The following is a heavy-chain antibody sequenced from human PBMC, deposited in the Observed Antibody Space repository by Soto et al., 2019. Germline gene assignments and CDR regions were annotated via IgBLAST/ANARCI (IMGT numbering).Heavy chain of an antibody. V-gene: IGHV1-8*01. CDR2: MNPNSCNT. Sequence: QVQLVQSGAEVKKPGASVKDSCKASGYTFTSYDINWVRQATGQGLEWMGWMNPNSCNTGDAQKIQGRVTMTRNTSISTAYLELISLRSEDTAVYYCARTLYGDNVDYWGQGTLVTFSS. D-gene: IGHD4-17*01. CDR1: GYTFTSYD. CDR3: ARTLYGDNVDY. J-gene: IGHJ4*02.